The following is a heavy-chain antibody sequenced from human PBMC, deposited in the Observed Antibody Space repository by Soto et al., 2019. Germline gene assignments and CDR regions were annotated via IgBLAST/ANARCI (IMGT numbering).Heavy chain of an antibody. CDR1: GYTFTSYG. D-gene: IGHD3-22*01. V-gene: IGHV1-18*01. Sequence: GASVKVSCKASGYTFTSYGISWVRQAPGQGLEWMGWISAYNGNTNYAQKLQGRVTMTTDTSTSTAYMELRSLRSDDTAVYYCAREDEDYYDSSGPKQALDYWGQGTLVTVSS. J-gene: IGHJ4*02. CDR2: ISAYNGNT. CDR3: AREDEDYYDSSGPKQALDY.